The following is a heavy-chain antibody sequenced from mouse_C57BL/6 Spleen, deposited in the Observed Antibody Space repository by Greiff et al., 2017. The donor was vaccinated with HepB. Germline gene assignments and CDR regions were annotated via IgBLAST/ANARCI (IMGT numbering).Heavy chain of an antibody. CDR2: IYPSDSET. CDR3: ARGGDYDGAMDY. D-gene: IGHD2-4*01. CDR1: GYTFTSYW. J-gene: IGHJ4*01. V-gene: IGHV1-61*01. Sequence: QVQLKQPGAELVRPGSSVKLSCKASGYTFTSYWMDWVKQRPGQGLEWIGNIYPSDSETHYNQKFKDKATLTVDKSSSTAYMQLSSLTSEDSAVYYCARGGDYDGAMDYWGQGTSVTVSS.